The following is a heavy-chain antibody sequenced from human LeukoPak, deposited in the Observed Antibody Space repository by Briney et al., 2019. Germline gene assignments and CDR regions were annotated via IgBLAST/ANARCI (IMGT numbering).Heavy chain of an antibody. CDR1: GGSISSSSYY. D-gene: IGHD5-18*01. CDR3: GRGVRYSYGYDWVDP. Sequence: PSETLSLTCTVSGGSISSSSYYWGWIRQPPGKGLEGTGSIYYSGSIYYNPSLKSRVTISVETSQNPFSVNLCSVTAPDPAAYYGGRGVRYSYGYDWVDPWGQGTLVTVSS. CDR2: IYYSGSI. J-gene: IGHJ5*02. V-gene: IGHV4-39*07.